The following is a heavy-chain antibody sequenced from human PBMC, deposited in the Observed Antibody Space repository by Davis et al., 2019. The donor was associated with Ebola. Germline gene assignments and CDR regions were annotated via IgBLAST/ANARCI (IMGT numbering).Heavy chain of an antibody. Sequence: PGGSLRLSCAASGFTLTGYTMNWLRQAPGQGLEWVASISSSGNYICYADSVKGRFTISRDNARNSLSLQMSSLGAEDTAVYYCARGADTTMVLYYFDYWGQGALVTVSS. D-gene: IGHD5-18*01. CDR2: ISSSGNYI. J-gene: IGHJ4*02. CDR1: GFTLTGYT. CDR3: ARGADTTMVLYYFDY. V-gene: IGHV3-21*01.